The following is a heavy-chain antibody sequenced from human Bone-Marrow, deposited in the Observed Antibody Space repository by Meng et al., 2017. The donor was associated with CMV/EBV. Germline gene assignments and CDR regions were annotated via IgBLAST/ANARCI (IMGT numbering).Heavy chain of an antibody. CDR1: TFTSYD. D-gene: IGHD3-3*01. J-gene: IGHJ5*02. CDR2: INPNSGNT. CDR3: ARRHHYDFWSGYVFWFDP. Sequence: TFTSYDIHWVRQATGQGLEWMGWINPNSGNTGYAQKFQGRVTMTRNTSISTAYMELSSLRSEDTAVYYCARRHHYDFWSGYVFWFDPWGQGTLVTVSS. V-gene: IGHV1-8*01.